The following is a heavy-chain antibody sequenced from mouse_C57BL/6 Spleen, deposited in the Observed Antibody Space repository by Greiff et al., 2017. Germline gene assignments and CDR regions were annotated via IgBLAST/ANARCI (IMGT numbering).Heavy chain of an antibody. J-gene: IGHJ1*03. CDR1: GYAFSSSW. CDR2: IYPGDGDT. V-gene: IGHV1-82*01. Sequence: QVQLQQSGPELVKPGASVKISCKASGYAFSSSWMNWVKQRPGKGLEWIGRIYPGDGDTNYNGKFKGKATLTADKSSSTAYMQLSRLTSEDSAVYFCARGKDWYFDVWGTGTTVTVSA. CDR3: ARGKDWYFDV.